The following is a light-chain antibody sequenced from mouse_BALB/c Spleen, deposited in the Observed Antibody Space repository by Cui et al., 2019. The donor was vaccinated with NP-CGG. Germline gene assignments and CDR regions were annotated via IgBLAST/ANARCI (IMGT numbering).Light chain of an antibody. J-gene: IGLJ1*01. CDR2: DTN. Sequence: QAVVTQASALTTSPGETVTPTCRSSTGADTTSDYAHWVQEKPVHLFTGLIGDTNNRAPGVPARCSGSLIGDKAALTITGAQTEDEAIYFCALWYSNHWVFGGGTKLTVL. CDR3: ALWYSNHWV. CDR1: TGADTTSDY. V-gene: IGLV1*01.